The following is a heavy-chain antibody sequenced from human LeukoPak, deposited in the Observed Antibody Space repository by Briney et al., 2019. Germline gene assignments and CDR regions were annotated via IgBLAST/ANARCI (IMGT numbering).Heavy chain of an antibody. D-gene: IGHD5-18*01. Sequence: SGTLSLTCAVSGGSISSGGYSWSWIRQPPGKGLEWIGYIYHSGSTYYNPSLKSRVTISVDRSKNQFSLKLSSVTAADTAVYYCARADVEYSYGLGTYYFDYWGQGTLVTVSS. CDR3: ARADVEYSYGLGTYYFDY. CDR2: IYHSGST. V-gene: IGHV4-30-2*01. CDR1: GGSISSGGYS. J-gene: IGHJ4*02.